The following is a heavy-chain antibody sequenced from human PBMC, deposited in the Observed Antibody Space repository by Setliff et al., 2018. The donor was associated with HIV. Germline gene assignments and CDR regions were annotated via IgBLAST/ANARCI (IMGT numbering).Heavy chain of an antibody. CDR2: INAGNGNT. D-gene: IGHD5-18*01. J-gene: IGHJ4*02. CDR3: AAWDPSRGYSYGYFDY. Sequence: ASVKVSCKASGYTFSRYAMHWVRQAPGQRLEWMGWINAGNGNTKYSQKLQGRVTMTTDTSTSTAYMELRSLRSDDTAVYYCAAWDPSRGYSYGYFDYWGQGTLVTVSS. V-gene: IGHV1-3*01. CDR1: GYTFSRYA.